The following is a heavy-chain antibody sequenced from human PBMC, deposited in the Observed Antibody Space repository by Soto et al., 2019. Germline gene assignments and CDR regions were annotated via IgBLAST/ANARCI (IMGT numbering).Heavy chain of an antibody. D-gene: IGHD1-26*01. CDR3: ARDAVGATHFDY. J-gene: IGHJ4*02. Sequence: SETLSLTCTVDSISTYYWNWIRQPPGKGLEWIGYIYYMGRTNYNSSLKSRVTISIDTSNNQFSLKLSSVTAADTAIYYCARDAVGATHFDYWGQGAPVTVSS. CDR1: SISTYY. CDR2: IYYMGRT. V-gene: IGHV4-59*01.